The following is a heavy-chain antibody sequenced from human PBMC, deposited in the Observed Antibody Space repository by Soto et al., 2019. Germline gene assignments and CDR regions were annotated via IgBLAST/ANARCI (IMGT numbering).Heavy chain of an antibody. Sequence: SETLSLTCTVSGGSVSSGSYYWSWIRQPPGKGLEWIGYIYYSGSTNYNPSLKSRVTISVDTSKNQFSLKLSSVTAADTAVYYCARASSGSWYIAIDYWGQGTLVTVSS. V-gene: IGHV4-61*01. J-gene: IGHJ4*02. CDR1: GGSVSSGSYY. D-gene: IGHD6-13*01. CDR2: IYYSGST. CDR3: ARASSGSWYIAIDY.